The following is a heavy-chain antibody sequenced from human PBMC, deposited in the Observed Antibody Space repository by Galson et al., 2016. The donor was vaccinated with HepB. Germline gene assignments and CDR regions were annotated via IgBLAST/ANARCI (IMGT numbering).Heavy chain of an antibody. Sequence: SETLSLTCTVSGGSISSYFWSWIRQPPGKGLEWIGYVYYSGSTNYNPSLKSRVTISIDTTKNQFSLKLSSVTAADTAVYYCARVGPPYFSYYMDVWGKGTTVTVSS. V-gene: IGHV4-59*13. CDR1: GGSISSYF. CDR2: VYYSGST. CDR3: ARVGPPYFSYYMDV. J-gene: IGHJ6*03. D-gene: IGHD1-26*01.